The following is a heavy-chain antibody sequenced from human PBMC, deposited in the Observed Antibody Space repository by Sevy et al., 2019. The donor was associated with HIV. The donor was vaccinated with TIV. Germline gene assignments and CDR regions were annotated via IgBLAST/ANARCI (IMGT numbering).Heavy chain of an antibody. CDR3: ARGWCRSASCYYDY. Sequence: SETLSLTCTVSGGSISSYYWSWIRRPAEKGLEWIGRLYPSGITNYNPSLKSRVTMSVDTSKNQFSLNLSSVTAADTAVYYCARGWCRSASCYYDYWGQGTLVTVSS. D-gene: IGHD2-2*01. CDR1: GGSISSYY. CDR2: LYPSGIT. J-gene: IGHJ4*02. V-gene: IGHV4-4*07.